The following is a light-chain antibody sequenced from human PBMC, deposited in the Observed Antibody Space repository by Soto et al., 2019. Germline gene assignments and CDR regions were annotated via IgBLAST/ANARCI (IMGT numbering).Light chain of an antibody. V-gene: IGKV3-15*01. CDR2: GAT. CDR3: QQYNNWPRT. Sequence: EIVLTQSPATLSLSPGERATLSCRASQSFSILLAWYQQKPGQAPRLLIHGATTRATGIPARFSGSGSGTEFTLTISSLQSEDFAVYYCQQYNNWPRTFGQGTKVDI. CDR1: QSFSIL. J-gene: IGKJ1*01.